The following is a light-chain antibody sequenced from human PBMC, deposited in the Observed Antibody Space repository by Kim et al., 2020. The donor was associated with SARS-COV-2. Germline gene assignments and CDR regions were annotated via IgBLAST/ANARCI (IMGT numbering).Light chain of an antibody. CDR1: QGISGW. Sequence: ATVGDRVTITCRARQGISGWLAWYQQKPGQAPKLLISVASHLESGVPSRFSGRGSGTEFILTISGLQPEDFATYYCQNTNNLPYTFGQGTKVDIK. CDR2: VAS. CDR3: QNTNNLPYT. J-gene: IGKJ2*01. V-gene: IGKV1-12*01.